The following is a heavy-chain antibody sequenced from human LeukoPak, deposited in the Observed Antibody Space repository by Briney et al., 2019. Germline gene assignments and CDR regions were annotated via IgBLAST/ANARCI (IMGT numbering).Heavy chain of an antibody. J-gene: IGHJ6*03. CDR1: GGSFSDSH. D-gene: IGHD3-22*01. V-gene: IGHV4-34*01. CDR2: INRN. CDR3: ARGRRAFYESRGNRFYYYMDV. Sequence: PSETLSLTCGVYGGSFSDSHWTWIRQSPGKGLEWIGEINRNNYNPSLKSRVTISLDTSKNQFSLNLTSVTAADTAVYYCARGRRAFYESRGNRFYYYMDVWGKGTTVIVSS.